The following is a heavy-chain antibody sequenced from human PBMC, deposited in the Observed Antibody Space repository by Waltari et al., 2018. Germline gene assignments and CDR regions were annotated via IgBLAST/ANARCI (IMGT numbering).Heavy chain of an antibody. D-gene: IGHD4-4*01. CDR3: VRGPSVDYSNPVPFDL. J-gene: IGHJ4*02. CDR2: SNRGATI. Sequence: EVRLVESGGGLVQPGETLTLSCAASGFDSSNHWMSWVRQFPGKGPMWVARSNRGATIGYDDSVRGRFTIFTDSSTNTLSLQMRSLTVEDTALYYCVRGPSVDYSNPVPFDLWGQGTLVTVSS. CDR1: GFDSSNHW. V-gene: IGHV3-74*01.